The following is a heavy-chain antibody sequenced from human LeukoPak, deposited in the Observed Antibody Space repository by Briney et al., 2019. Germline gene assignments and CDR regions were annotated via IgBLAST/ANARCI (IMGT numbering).Heavy chain of an antibody. J-gene: IGHJ4*02. Sequence: GGSLRLSCAASGFTFSSYSMNWVRQAPGKGLEWVSYISSSSSTIYYADSVKGRFTISRDNAKNSLCLQMNSLRAEDTAVYYCARGSTRIAAAGAFDYWGQGTLVTVSS. CDR2: ISSSSSTI. CDR1: GFTFSSYS. V-gene: IGHV3-48*01. CDR3: ARGSTRIAAAGAFDY. D-gene: IGHD6-13*01.